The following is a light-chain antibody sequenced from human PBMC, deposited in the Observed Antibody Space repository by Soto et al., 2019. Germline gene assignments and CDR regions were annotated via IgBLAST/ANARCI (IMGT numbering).Light chain of an antibody. Sequence: ATQMTQSPSSLSVSVGDRVTIACRASQGVSTELGWYQQKTGEAPKLLIYGASTLQSGVPSRFSGSGSGTDFTLTISSLQPEDFATYYCLQDDDYPRTFGQGTKVEIK. V-gene: IGKV1-6*01. CDR3: LQDDDYPRT. CDR2: GAS. CDR1: QGVSTE. J-gene: IGKJ1*01.